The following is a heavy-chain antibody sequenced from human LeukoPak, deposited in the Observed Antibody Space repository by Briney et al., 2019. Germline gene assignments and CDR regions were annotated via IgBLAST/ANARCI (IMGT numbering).Heavy chain of an antibody. CDR1: GFTFSSYA. CDR3: AKSVVPAAIDPDAFDI. D-gene: IGHD2-2*01. J-gene: IGHJ3*02. Sequence: GGSLRLSCAASGFTFSSYAMSWVRQAPGKGLEWVSAISGSGGSTYYADSVKGRFTISRDNSKNTLYLQINSLRAEDTAVYYCAKSVVPAAIDPDAFDIWGQGTMVTVSS. CDR2: ISGSGGST. V-gene: IGHV3-23*01.